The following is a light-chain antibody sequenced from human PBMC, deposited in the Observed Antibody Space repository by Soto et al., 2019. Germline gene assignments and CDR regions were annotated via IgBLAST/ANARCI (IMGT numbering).Light chain of an antibody. CDR2: KAS. Sequence: DIQMTQSPSTLSASVGDRVTITCRASQSMSTWLAWFQQKPGKAPKLLIYKASSWESGVPSRFSGSGSGTEFTLTISSLQPDDFATYYCQQYNTYRYTFGQGTKLEIK. V-gene: IGKV1-5*03. CDR1: QSMSTW. J-gene: IGKJ2*01. CDR3: QQYNTYRYT.